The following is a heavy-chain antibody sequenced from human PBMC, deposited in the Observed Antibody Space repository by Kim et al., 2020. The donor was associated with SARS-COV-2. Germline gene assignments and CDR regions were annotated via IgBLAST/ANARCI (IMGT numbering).Heavy chain of an antibody. CDR2: IRASGGSI. Sequence: GGSLRLSCAASGFTFGSYAMSWVRQAPGKGLEWVSSIRASGGSIYYADSVKGRFTISRDNSKNTLYMQMNSLRVEDTAVYYCAKDRGDYTPTRFDPWGQGTLVTVSS. CDR3: AKDRGDYTPTRFDP. V-gene: IGHV3-23*01. J-gene: IGHJ5*02. CDR1: GFTFGSYA. D-gene: IGHD4-17*01.